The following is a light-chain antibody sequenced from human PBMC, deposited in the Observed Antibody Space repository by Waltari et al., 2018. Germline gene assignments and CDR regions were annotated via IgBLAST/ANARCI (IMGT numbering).Light chain of an antibody. J-gene: IGKJ1*01. CDR1: RSVLYSSTNKTF. CDR2: WAS. Sequence: DIVMTQSPDSLAVSLGERATINCKSSRSVLYSSTNKTFLAWYQQKAGQPPNLLIYWASTREPGFPDRFSGSGSCTDFTLTISSLQAEDVAVYYCQQYYTTLPTFGQGTKVEIK. V-gene: IGKV4-1*01. CDR3: QQYYTTLPT.